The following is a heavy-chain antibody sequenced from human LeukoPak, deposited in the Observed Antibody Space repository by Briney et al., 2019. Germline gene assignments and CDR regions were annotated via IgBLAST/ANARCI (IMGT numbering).Heavy chain of an antibody. J-gene: IGHJ4*02. CDR3: AKGTLMATILYYFDY. CDR2: IRYDGSNK. Sequence: PGGSLRLSCAASGFTFSTYWMTWVRQAPGKGLEWVAFIRYDGSNKYYADSVKGRFTISRDNSKNTLYLQMNSLRAEDTAVYYCAKGTLMATILYYFDYWGQGTLVTVSS. CDR1: GFTFSTYW. D-gene: IGHD5-24*01. V-gene: IGHV3-30*02.